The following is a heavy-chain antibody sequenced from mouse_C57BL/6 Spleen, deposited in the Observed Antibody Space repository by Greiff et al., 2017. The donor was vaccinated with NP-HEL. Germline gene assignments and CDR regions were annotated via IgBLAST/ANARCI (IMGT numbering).Heavy chain of an antibody. CDR3: ARRGNLYYSNYFDY. D-gene: IGHD2-5*01. V-gene: IGHV1-26*01. CDR2: INPNNGGT. CDR1: GYTFTDYY. J-gene: IGHJ2*01. Sequence: EVKLQQSGPELVKPGASVKISCKASGYTFTDYYMNWVKQSHGKSLEWIGDINPNNGGTSYNQKFKGKATLTVDKSSSTAYMELRSLTTEDSAVYYCARRGNLYYSNYFDYWGQGTTLTVSS.